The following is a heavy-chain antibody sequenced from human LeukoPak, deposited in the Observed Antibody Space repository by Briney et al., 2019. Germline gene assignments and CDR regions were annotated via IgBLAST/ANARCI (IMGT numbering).Heavy chain of an antibody. V-gene: IGHV3-23*01. CDR1: GFTFSSYA. D-gene: IGHD3-10*01. CDR2: ISGSGGST. Sequence: GGSLRLSCAASGFTFSSYAMSWVRQAPGKGLEWVSAISGSGGSTYYADSVKGRFTISRDNSKNTLYLQMNSLRAEDTAVYYCAKDPAGSGTHDRYFDYWGQGTLATVSS. J-gene: IGHJ4*02. CDR3: AKDPAGSGTHDRYFDY.